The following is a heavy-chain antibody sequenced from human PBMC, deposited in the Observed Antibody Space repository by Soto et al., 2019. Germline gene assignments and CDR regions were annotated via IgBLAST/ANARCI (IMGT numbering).Heavy chain of an antibody. V-gene: IGHV3-74*01. CDR2: INSDGSST. D-gene: IGHD6-13*01. Sequence: EVQLVESGGGLVQPGGSLRLSCAASGFTFSSYWMHWVRQAPGNGLVWVSRINSDGSSTSYADSVKGRFTISRDNAKNTLYLQMNSLRAEDTAVYYCARDGEIAAAGNLGEFDYWGQGTLVTVSS. CDR1: GFTFSSYW. CDR3: ARDGEIAAAGNLGEFDY. J-gene: IGHJ4*02.